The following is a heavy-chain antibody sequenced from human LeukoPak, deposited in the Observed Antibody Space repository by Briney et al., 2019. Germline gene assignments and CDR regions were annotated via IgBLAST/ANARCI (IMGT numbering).Heavy chain of an antibody. V-gene: IGHV4-31*03. J-gene: IGHJ4*02. CDR2: IYYSGST. CDR1: GGSISSGGYY. CDR3: ARGRYGDYTDY. Sequence: SQTLSLTCTVSGGSISSGGYYLSWSRQHPGKGLEWIGYIYYSGSTHYNPSLKSRVTISVDTSKNQFSLKLSSVTAADTAVYYCARGRYGDYTDYWGQGTLVTVSS. D-gene: IGHD4-17*01.